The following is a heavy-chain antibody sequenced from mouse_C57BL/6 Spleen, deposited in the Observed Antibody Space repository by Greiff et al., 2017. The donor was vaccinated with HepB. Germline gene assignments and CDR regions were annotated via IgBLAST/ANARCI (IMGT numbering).Heavy chain of an antibody. CDR2: INPSNGGT. CDR3: ARSWYGGLYAMDY. D-gene: IGHD2-1*01. V-gene: IGHV1-53*01. Sequence: QVHVKQPGTELVKPGASVKLSCKASGYTFTSYWMHWVKQRPGQGLEWIGNINPSNGGTNYNEKFKSKATPTVDKSSSTAYMQLSSLTSEDSAVYYCARSWYGGLYAMDYWGQGTSVTVSS. CDR1: GYTFTSYW. J-gene: IGHJ4*01.